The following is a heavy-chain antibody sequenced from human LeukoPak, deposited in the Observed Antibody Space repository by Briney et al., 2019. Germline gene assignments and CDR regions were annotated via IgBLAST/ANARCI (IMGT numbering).Heavy chain of an antibody. CDR2: INTNTGNP. CDR1: GYTFTSYA. V-gene: IGHV7-4-1*02. D-gene: IGHD5-18*01. CDR3: AREIDSYGYGFPSFDY. Sequence: ASVKVSCKASGYTFTSYAMNWVRQAPGQGLEWMGWINTNTGNPTYAQGFTGRFVFSSDTSVSTAYLQISSLKAEDTAVYYCAREIDSYGYGFPSFDYWGQGTLVTVSS. J-gene: IGHJ4*02.